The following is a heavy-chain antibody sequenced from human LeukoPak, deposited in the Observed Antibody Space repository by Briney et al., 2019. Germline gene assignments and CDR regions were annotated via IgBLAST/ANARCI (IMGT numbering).Heavy chain of an antibody. CDR1: VFTFDDYG. CDR2: INWNGGST. D-gene: IGHD3-9*01. Sequence: GGSLRLSCAASVFTFDDYGMSWVRQAPGKGLEWVSGINWNGGSTGYADSVKGRFTISRDNAKNSLYLKMNSLRAEDTALYYCARDERLYDILTGYYYWGQGTLVTVSS. CDR3: ARDERLYDILTGYYY. J-gene: IGHJ4*02. V-gene: IGHV3-20*04.